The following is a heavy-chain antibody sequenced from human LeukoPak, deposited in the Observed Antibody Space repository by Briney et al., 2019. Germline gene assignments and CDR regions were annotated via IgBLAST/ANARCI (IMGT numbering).Heavy chain of an antibody. V-gene: IGHV1-18*01. CDR2: ISAYNGNT. D-gene: IGHD5-18*01. Sequence: GASVKVSCKASGYTFSSYGISWVRQAPGQGLEWMGWISAYNGNTNYAQKLQGRVTMTTDTSTSTAYMELSSLRSEDTAVYYRASSRQLWSDRYFDYWGQGTLVTVSS. CDR1: GYTFSSYG. CDR3: ASSRQLWSDRYFDY. J-gene: IGHJ4*02.